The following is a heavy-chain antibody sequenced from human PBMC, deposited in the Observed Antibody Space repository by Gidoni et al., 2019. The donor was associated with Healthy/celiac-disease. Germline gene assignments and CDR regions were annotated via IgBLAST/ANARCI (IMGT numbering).Heavy chain of an antibody. CDR1: GFTFSSYA. J-gene: IGHJ4*02. D-gene: IGHD3-3*01. CDR3: ARDLLRESPKLAY. Sequence: QVQLVESGGGVVQPGRSLRLPCAASGFTFSSYAMHWVRQAPGKGLEWVAVISHDGSNKYYADSVKGRFTISRDNSKNTLYLQMNSLRAEDTAVYYCARDLLRESPKLAYWGQGTLVTVSS. V-gene: IGHV3-30*01. CDR2: ISHDGSNK.